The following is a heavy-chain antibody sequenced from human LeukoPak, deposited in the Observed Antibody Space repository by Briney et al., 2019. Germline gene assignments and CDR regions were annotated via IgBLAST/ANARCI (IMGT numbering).Heavy chain of an antibody. D-gene: IGHD3-16*02. CDR3: ARLVGSRYPWYLDL. J-gene: IGHJ2*01. CDR1: RFTFSSYS. CDR2: IGPGGGSI. Sequence: GGSLRLSCATYRFTFSSYSMNWVRQAPGKGLEWVSSIGPGGGSIFYAHSVKGRFTISRDNAKNSLYLQMNSLRADDTAVYYCARLVGSRYPWYLDLWGRGTLVTVSS. V-gene: IGHV3-21*04.